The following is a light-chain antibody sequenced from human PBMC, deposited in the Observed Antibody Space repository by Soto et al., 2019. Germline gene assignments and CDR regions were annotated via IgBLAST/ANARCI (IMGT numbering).Light chain of an antibody. CDR1: SSDVGAYNF. CDR3: SSYTSSSTYV. CDR2: DVS. V-gene: IGLV2-14*01. Sequence: QSALTQPASVSGSPGESITISCTGTSSDVGAYNFVSWYQQDPGKAPKLMIYDVSSRPSGVSNRFSGSKSGHTAPLTISGLQAEDEADYYCSSYTSSSTYVFGTGTKLTVL. J-gene: IGLJ1*01.